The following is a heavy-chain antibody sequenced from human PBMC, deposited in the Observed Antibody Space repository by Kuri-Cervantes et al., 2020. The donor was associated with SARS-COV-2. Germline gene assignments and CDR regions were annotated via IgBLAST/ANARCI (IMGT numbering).Heavy chain of an antibody. CDR2: VSYDGRTK. Sequence: GESLKISCEASGFTFVSHAMHWVRQAPGKGLEWVAVVSYDGRTKFYADSVQGRFTISRDNSKNTLYLQMNSLRAEDTAVYYCARVPIAAAGGHYYYYYMDVWGKGTTVTVSS. CDR3: ARVPIAAAGGHYYYYYMDV. D-gene: IGHD6-13*01. V-gene: IGHV3-30*04. J-gene: IGHJ6*03. CDR1: GFTFVSHA.